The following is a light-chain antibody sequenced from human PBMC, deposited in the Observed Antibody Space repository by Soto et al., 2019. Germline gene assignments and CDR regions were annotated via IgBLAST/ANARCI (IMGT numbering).Light chain of an antibody. J-gene: IGLJ1*01. CDR3: CSYAGSSSSI. V-gene: IGLV2-23*02. CDR1: SSDVGTYNL. Sequence: SVLPQPASVSGSPGQSITISCSGTSSDVGTYNLVSWYQQYPGKAPRLMIYEVTKRPSGVSNRFSGSKSGNTVSLTISGLQPEDEADYYCCSYAGSSSSIFGTGTKVTVL. CDR2: EVT.